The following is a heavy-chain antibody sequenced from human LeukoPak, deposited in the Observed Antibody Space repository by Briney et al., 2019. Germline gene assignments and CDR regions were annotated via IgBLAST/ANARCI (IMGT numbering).Heavy chain of an antibody. CDR2: IIPIFGIA. V-gene: IGHV1-69*04. Sequence: GGSVKVSCKASGGTFSSYAISWVRQAPGQGLEWMGRIIPIFGIANYAQKFQGRVTITADKSTSTAYMELNSLRAEDTAVYYCARDSGYDAPYYGMDVWGKGTTVTVSS. D-gene: IGHD5-12*01. CDR1: GGTFSSYA. J-gene: IGHJ6*04. CDR3: ARDSGYDAPYYGMDV.